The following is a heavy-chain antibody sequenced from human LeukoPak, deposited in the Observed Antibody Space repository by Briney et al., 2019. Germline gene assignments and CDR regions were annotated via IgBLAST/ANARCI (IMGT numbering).Heavy chain of an antibody. CDR3: ARVYSGSSDLDY. D-gene: IGHD6-6*01. CDR1: GYTFTSYD. CDR2: MNPNSGNT. V-gene: IGHV1-8*01. J-gene: IGHJ4*02. Sequence: ASVKVSCKASGYTFTSYDINWVRQATGQGLEWMGWMNPNSGNTGYAQKFQGRVTMTRNTSISTAYMELSSLRSEDTAVYYCARVYSGSSDLDYWGQGTLVTVSS.